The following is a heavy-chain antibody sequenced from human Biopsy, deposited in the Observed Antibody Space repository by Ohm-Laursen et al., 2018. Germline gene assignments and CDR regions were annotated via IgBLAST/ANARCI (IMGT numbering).Heavy chain of an antibody. D-gene: IGHD5-12*01. CDR1: GKTFSDYY. J-gene: IGHJ6*02. CDR2: INQSGST. Sequence: TLSLTCEVYGKTFSDYYWSWIRQPPGKGLEWIGEINQSGSTKYNPSLKRRATLSADSSNSQFSLRLTSVTAADMAIYYCARGSGYFKLDVWGQGTTVTVSS. V-gene: IGHV4-34*01. CDR3: ARGSGYFKLDV.